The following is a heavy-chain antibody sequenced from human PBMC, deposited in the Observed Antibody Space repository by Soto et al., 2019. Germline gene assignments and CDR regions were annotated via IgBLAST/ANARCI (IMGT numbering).Heavy chain of an antibody. V-gene: IGHV1-3*01. Sequence: QVQLVQSGAEVKKPGASVKVSCKASGYTFTSYAMHWVRQAPGQRLEWMGWINAGNGNTKYSQKFQGRVTITRDTSASTAYMELSSLRSEDTAVYYGASEYCCGDCYSAARYCMDVWGQGTTVTVSS. D-gene: IGHD2-21*02. CDR3: ASEYCCGDCYSAARYCMDV. J-gene: IGHJ6*02. CDR1: GYTFTSYA. CDR2: INAGNGNT.